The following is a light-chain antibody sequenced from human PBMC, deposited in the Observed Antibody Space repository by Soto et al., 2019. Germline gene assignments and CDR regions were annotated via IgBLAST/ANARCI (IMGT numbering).Light chain of an antibody. CDR2: DNS. J-gene: IGLJ3*02. CDR3: GTWDSSLNGGV. Sequence: VLTQPPSVSAAPGQNVTISCSGSTSNIGTYSVSWYQQLPGTAPKLLIYDNSQRPSGIPDRFSGSKSGTSATLAITGLQTGDEADYYCGTWDSSLNGGVFGGGTKLTVL. CDR1: TSNIGTYS. V-gene: IGLV1-51*01.